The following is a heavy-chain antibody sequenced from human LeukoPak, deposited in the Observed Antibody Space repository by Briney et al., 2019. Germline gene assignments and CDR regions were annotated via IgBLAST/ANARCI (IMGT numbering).Heavy chain of an antibody. V-gene: IGHV4-34*01. CDR3: ARGLSYSTRNWLDP. D-gene: IGHD6-13*01. CDR1: GGSFSGYY. Sequence: PSETLSLTCAVYGGSFSGYYWSWIRQPPGKGLEWIGEINHSGSTNYNPSLKSRVTISVDTSKNQFSLKLSSVTAADTAVYYCARGLSYSTRNWLDPWGQGTLVTVSS. J-gene: IGHJ5*02. CDR2: INHSGST.